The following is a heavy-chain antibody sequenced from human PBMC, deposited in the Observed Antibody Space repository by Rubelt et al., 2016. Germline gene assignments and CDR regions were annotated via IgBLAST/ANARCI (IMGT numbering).Heavy chain of an antibody. CDR2: IYSGGNT. CDR3: AKSAEGSTWYDA. V-gene: IGHV4-39*01. CDR1: GGSISRSRYY. Sequence: QLQLQESGPGLVKPSETLSLTCIVSGGSISRSRYYWGWIRQPPGNGLEWIGSIYSGGNTYYNPSLNSRITISVDSSKNQFSLKLSPLTAADSAVYYCAKSAEGSTWYDAWGPGTLVTVSS. D-gene: IGHD6-13*01. J-gene: IGHJ5*02.